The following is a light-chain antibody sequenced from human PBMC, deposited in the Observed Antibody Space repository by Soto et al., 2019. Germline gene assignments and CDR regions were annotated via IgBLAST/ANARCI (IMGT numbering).Light chain of an antibody. Sequence: EIVLTQSPATLSLSPGERATLSCRASQSVTSNLAWYQQKPGQAPRLLIYDASNRATGIPARFSGSGSGTDFTLTIRSLEPEDFAVYYCQQRSNWPLTFGGGTKVDIK. J-gene: IGKJ4*01. CDR3: QQRSNWPLT. CDR2: DAS. V-gene: IGKV3-11*01. CDR1: QSVTSN.